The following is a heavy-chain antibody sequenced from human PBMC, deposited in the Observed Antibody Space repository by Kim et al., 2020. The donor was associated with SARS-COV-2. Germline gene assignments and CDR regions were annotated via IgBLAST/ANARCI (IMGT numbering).Heavy chain of an antibody. D-gene: IGHD4-17*01. CDR3: ARDLHGDYSSFYYGMDV. CDR1: GYTFTGYY. CDR2: INPNSGGT. J-gene: IGHJ6*02. V-gene: IGHV1-2*04. Sequence: ASVKVSCKASGYTFTGYYMHWVRQAPGQGLEWMGWINPNSGGTNYAQKFQGWVTMTRDTSISTAYMELSRLRSDDTAVYYCARDLHGDYSSFYYGMDVWGQGTTVTVSS.